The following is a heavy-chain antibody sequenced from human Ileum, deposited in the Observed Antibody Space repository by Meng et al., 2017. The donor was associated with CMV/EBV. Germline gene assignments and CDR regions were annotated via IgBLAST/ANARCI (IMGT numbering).Heavy chain of an antibody. D-gene: IGHD1-26*01. Sequence: ETLSLTCSVSGGSISSYYWMHWVRQAPGKGLVWVSRINRDGTSTTYADSVKGRFTFSRDNAKSTLYLQLNSLRAEDTAVYYCARGGASDYYYYGLDVWGQGTTVTVSS. J-gene: IGHJ6*02. CDR1: GGSISSYYW. CDR3: ARGGASDYYYYGLDV. V-gene: IGHV3-74*01. CDR2: INRDGTST.